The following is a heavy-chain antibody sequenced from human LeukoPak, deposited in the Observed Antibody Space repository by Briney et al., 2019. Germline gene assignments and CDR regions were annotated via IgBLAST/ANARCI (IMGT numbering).Heavy chain of an antibody. CDR1: GGSFSGYY. D-gene: IGHD3-9*01. CDR3: TTDSPYYDILTGYYTLVFDY. Sequence: KPSETLSLTCAVYGGSFSGYYWSWIRQAPGKGLEWVGRIKSKTDGGTTDYATPVKGRFTISRDDSKNTLYLQMNSLKTEDTAVYYCTTDSPYYDILTGYYTLVFDYWGQGTLVTVSS. J-gene: IGHJ4*02. V-gene: IGHV3-15*01. CDR2: IKSKTDGGTT.